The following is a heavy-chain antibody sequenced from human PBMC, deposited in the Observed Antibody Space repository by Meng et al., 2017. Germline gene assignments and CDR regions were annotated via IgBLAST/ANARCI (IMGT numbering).Heavy chain of an antibody. J-gene: IGHJ4*02. V-gene: IGHV4-34*01. Sequence: HLQQSVSWPLTPSDTLSHPRAGYGGSFSGYYWRWIRQPPGKGLEWIGEINHSGSTNYNPSLKSRVTISVDTSKNQFSLKLSSVTAADTAVYYCARGSMFGATVTKIDYWGQGTLVTVSS. CDR3: ARGSMFGATVTKIDY. D-gene: IGHD4-17*01. CDR2: INHSGST. CDR1: GGSFSGYY.